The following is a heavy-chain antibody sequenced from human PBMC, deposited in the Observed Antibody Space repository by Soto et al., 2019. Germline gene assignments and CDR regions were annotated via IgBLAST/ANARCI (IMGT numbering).Heavy chain of an antibody. CDR2: VYYRGRS. Sequence: ASETLSLTCTVSGGSVSNSNYYWGWIRQSPGKGLEWIGSVYYRGRSYSKSSVKSRVTISVDTSKNQFSLNLNSVTASDTAVYYCVSQRTSVLTQAYFDYWGPGALVTVSS. V-gene: IGHV4-39*01. CDR3: VSQRTSVLTQAYFDY. J-gene: IGHJ4*02. D-gene: IGHD2-8*01. CDR1: GGSVSNSNYY.